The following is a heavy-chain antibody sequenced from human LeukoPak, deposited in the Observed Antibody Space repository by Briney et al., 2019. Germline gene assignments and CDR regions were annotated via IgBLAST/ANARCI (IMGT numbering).Heavy chain of an antibody. D-gene: IGHD1-26*01. Sequence: PGRSLRLSCAASGFTFTNYPMHWVRQAPGKGLEWVAVLWSDGIKTDYADSVKGRFTISRDKSKNTLYLQMDSLRAEDTAVYYCAKYYIPFYYGMDVWGQGTTVTVSS. V-gene: IGHV3-33*03. CDR1: GFTFTNYP. J-gene: IGHJ6*02. CDR3: AKYYIPFYYGMDV. CDR2: LWSDGIKT.